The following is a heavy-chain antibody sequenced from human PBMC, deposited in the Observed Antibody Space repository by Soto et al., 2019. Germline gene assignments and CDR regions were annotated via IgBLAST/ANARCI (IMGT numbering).Heavy chain of an antibody. CDR2: MYYSGST. V-gene: IGHV4-59*01. CDR1: GGSISSYY. J-gene: IGHJ6*02. D-gene: IGHD1-1*01. Sequence: QVQLQESGPGLVKPSETLSLTCTVSGGSISSYYWSWIRQPPGKGLEWIGYMYYSGSTNYNPALKSRVTISVDTSKNQFSLKLSSVTAADTAVYYCASVGTENGMDVWGQGTTVTVSS. CDR3: ASVGTENGMDV.